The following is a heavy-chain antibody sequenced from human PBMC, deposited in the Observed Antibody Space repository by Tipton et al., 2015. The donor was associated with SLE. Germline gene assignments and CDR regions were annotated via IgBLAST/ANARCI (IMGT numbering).Heavy chain of an antibody. CDR3: ARDGDSTGRSYFQH. Sequence: TLSLTCDVSGGSFSGYYLNWIRQSPGKGLQWIGEINHSGSTNYKPSLKSRAIISVDKSKNQFSLKLSSVTAADTAVYYCARDGDSTGRSYFQHWGQGTLVTVSS. D-gene: IGHD3-22*01. J-gene: IGHJ1*01. CDR1: GGSFSGYY. CDR2: INHSGST. V-gene: IGHV4-34*01.